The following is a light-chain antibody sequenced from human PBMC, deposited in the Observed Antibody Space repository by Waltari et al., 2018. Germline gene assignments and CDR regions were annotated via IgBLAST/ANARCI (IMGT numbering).Light chain of an antibody. CDR1: SGDFGSSTS. V-gene: IGLV2-14*03. Sequence: QSALTQTASVSGSPGQSITISCTSASGDFGSSTSVFWYQPHPGRAPKLLTSDVSDRPSGISNRFSASKSGNTASLAISNLQADDEADYYCSSSTGYSLVFGGGTKLTVL. J-gene: IGLJ2*01. CDR2: DVS. CDR3: SSSTGYSLV.